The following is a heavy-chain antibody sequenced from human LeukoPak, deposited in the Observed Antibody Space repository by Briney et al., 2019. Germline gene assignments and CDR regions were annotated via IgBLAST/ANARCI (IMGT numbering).Heavy chain of an antibody. Sequence: ASVKVSCKASGYTFTGYYIHWVRQAPGQGLEWMGWINPKSGGTNYAQKFQGRVTMTRDTSISTAYMELRRLGSDDTAVYYCARRGYDSSGYYHFDYWGQGTLVTVSS. D-gene: IGHD3-22*01. CDR1: GYTFTGYY. CDR3: ARRGYDSSGYYHFDY. J-gene: IGHJ4*02. V-gene: IGHV1-2*02. CDR2: INPKSGGT.